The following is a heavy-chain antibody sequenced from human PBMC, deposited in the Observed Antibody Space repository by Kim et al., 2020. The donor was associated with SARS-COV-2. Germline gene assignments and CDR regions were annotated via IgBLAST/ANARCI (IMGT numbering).Heavy chain of an antibody. Sequence: SGPTLVNPTQTLTLTCTFSGFSLSTSGVGVGWIRQPPGKALEWLALIFWDDDKRYSPSLKTRLTITKDTSKNQVVLTMTNMDPVDTATYYCAHLVGKAKVLLWFGGLYYGMDVWGQGTTVTVSS. V-gene: IGHV2-5*02. CDR3: AHLVGKAKVLLWFGGLYYGMDV. CDR2: IFWDDDK. CDR1: GFSLSTSGVG. J-gene: IGHJ6*02. D-gene: IGHD3-10*01.